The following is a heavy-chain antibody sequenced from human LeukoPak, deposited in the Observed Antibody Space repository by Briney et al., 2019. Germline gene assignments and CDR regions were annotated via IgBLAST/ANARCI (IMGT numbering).Heavy chain of an antibody. CDR3: AKDDLGFGKLGY. Sequence: GGSLRLSCAASGFTFSTYAMSWVRQAPGKGLEWVSGIRGSGGATYHADSVKGRFTISRDNSKNTLYLQMNSLRAEDTAVYYCAKDDLGFGKLGYWGQGTLVTVSS. CDR1: GFTFSTYA. J-gene: IGHJ4*02. CDR2: IRGSGGAT. V-gene: IGHV3-23*01. D-gene: IGHD3-10*01.